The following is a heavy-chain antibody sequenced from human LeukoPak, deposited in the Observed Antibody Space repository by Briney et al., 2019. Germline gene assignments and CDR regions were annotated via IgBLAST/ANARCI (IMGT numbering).Heavy chain of an antibody. Sequence: ASVKVSCKASGYTFTSYGISWVRQAPGQGLEWMGGIIPIFGTANYAQKFQGRVTITTDESTSTAYMELSSLRSEDTAVYYCARGGYSYGDALYYYYYYMDVWGKGTTVTVSS. V-gene: IGHV1-69*05. CDR1: GYTFTSYG. CDR3: ARGGYSYGDALYYYYYYMDV. CDR2: IIPIFGTA. J-gene: IGHJ6*03. D-gene: IGHD5-18*01.